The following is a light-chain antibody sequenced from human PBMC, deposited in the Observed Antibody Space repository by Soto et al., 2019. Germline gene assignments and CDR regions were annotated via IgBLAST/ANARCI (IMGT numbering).Light chain of an antibody. CDR3: QKYNSAPRT. J-gene: IGKJ1*01. V-gene: IGKV1-27*01. CDR1: QGSSTY. CDR2: AAS. Sequence: DIQMNQSPSSLSASVGDRVTITCRASQGSSTYLAWYQQKPEKVPKLLIYAASTLQSGVPSRFSGSGSGTDFTLTISSLQPEDVATCYCQKYNSAPRTFGQGTKVEIK.